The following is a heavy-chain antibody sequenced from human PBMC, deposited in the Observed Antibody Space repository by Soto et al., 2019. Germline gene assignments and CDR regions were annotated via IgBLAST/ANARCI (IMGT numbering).Heavy chain of an antibody. CDR2: INPNSGGT. V-gene: IGHV1-2*02. Sequence: ASVKVSCKASGYTFTGYYMHWVRQAPGQGLEWMGWINPNSGGTNYAQKFQGRVTMTRDTSISTAYMELSRLRSDDTAVYYCARTVPFRSGRNLYYYYGMDVWGQGTTVTVSS. D-gene: IGHD3-3*01. CDR3: ARTVPFRSGRNLYYYYGMDV. J-gene: IGHJ6*02. CDR1: GYTFTGYY.